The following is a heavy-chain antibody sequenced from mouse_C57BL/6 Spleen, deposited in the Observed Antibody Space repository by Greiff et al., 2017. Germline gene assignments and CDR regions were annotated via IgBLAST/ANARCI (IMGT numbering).Heavy chain of an antibody. D-gene: IGHD2-5*01. V-gene: IGHV1-80*01. CDR2: IYPGVGDT. J-gene: IGHJ1*03. CDR1: GYAFSSYW. CDR3: ARGDYSNYWYFDV. Sequence: QVQLQQSGAELVKPGASVKISCTASGYAFSSYWMNWVKQRPGKGLEWIGQIYPGVGDTNYNGNVKGKATLTADKSSSTAYMQLSSLTSEDSAVYFCARGDYSNYWYFDVWGTGTTVTVSS.